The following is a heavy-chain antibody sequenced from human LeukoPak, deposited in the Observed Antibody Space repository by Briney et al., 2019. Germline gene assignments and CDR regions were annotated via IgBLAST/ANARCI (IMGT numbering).Heavy chain of an antibody. D-gene: IGHD2-2*01. J-gene: IGHJ4*02. Sequence: GGSLRLSCAASGFTGSSNYMSWVRQAPGKGLEWVSVIYRDGNTYYADSVKGRFTISRDNSKNTLYPQMNSLRAEDTAVYYCARDNCSSTSCYEVGGQGTLVTVSS. CDR1: GFTGSSNY. V-gene: IGHV3-53*01. CDR2: IYRDGNT. CDR3: ARDNCSSTSCYEV.